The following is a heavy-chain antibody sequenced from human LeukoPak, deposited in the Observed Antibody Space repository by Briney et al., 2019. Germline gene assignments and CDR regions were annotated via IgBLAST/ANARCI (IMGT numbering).Heavy chain of an antibody. J-gene: IGHJ4*02. CDR3: TREKYYDILTADY. CDR2: IRSKIYGETT. Sequence: GRSLRLSCTASGSTFGDYPMSWVRQAPGKGLEGVGFIRSKIYGETTQYAASVRGRFTISRDDSKSVVYLQMSSLKTEDTAVYYCTREKYYDILTADYWGQGTLVTVSS. CDR1: GSTFGDYP. V-gene: IGHV3-49*04. D-gene: IGHD3-9*01.